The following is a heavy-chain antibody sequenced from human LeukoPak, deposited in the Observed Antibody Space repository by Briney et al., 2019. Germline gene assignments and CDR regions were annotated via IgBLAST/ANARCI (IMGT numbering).Heavy chain of an antibody. D-gene: IGHD2-15*01. CDR3: ARCGGGCYNGRDWFDP. CDR2: ISGNGGTT. J-gene: IGHJ5*02. V-gene: IGHV3-64*01. CDR1: GFTFSSYW. Sequence: GGSLRLSCAASGFTFSSYWMHWVRQAPGKGLEYVSAISGNGGTTYYANSVKGRFTISRDNSRNTLYLQMGSLRVEDTAVYYCARCGGGCYNGRDWFDPWGQGTLVTVSS.